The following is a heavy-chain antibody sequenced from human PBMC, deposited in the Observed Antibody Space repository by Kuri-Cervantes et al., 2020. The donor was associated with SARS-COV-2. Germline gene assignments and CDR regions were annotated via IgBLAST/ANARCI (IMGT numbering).Heavy chain of an antibody. J-gene: IGHJ6*03. CDR2: ISAYNGNT. CDR3: ARERGTSYYYYYMDV. V-gene: IGHV1-18*01. Sequence: ASVKVSCKASGGTFSSYGISWVRQAPGQGLEWMGWISAYNGNTNYAQKLQGRVTMTTDTSTSTAYMELRSLRSDDTAVYYCARERGTSYYYYYMDVWGKGTTVTVSS. CDR1: GGTFSSYG. D-gene: IGHD1-7*01.